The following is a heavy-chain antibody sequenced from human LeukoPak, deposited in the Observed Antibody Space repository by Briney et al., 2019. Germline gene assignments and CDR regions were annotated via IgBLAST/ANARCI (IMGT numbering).Heavy chain of an antibody. D-gene: IGHD5-24*01. CDR3: ARDRGNFLFDY. CDR1: GGSISSSSYY. CDR2: IYYSGST. Sequence: PSETLSLTCTVSGGSISSSSYYWGWIRQPPGKGLEWIGSIYYSGSTYYNPSLKSRVTISVDTSKNQFSLKLSSVTAADTAVYYCARDRGNFLFDYWGQGTLVTVSS. V-gene: IGHV4-39*02. J-gene: IGHJ4*02.